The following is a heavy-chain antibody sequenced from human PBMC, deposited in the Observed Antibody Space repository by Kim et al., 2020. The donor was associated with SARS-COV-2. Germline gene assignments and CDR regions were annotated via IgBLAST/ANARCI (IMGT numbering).Heavy chain of an antibody. CDR2: IYLDDDK. CDR1: GFSLSSSGVG. D-gene: IGHD2-8*01. CDR3: SHSVRGSTNNGLFHCDY. V-gene: IGHV2-5*02. J-gene: IGHJ4*02. Sequence: SGPTLVNPTQTLTLTCTFSGFSLSSSGVGVGWIRQPPGKALEWLALIYLDDDKQYSPSLKNRLPTTKDTSKNQVVLTLTNVDPVDTATYFCSHSVRGSTNNGLFHCDYWGQGPLVGVSS.